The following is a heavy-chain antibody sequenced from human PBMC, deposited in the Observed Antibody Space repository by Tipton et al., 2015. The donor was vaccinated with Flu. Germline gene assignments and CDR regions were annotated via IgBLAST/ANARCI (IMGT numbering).Heavy chain of an antibody. CDR1: GGSINSGGDY. Sequence: TLSLTCTVSGGSINSGGDYWNWIRQYPGKGLEWIGCIYNSGSTSYNPSLKSRVIISVDTSKNQFSLKLNSVTAADTAVYYCARRDYSNYVSEPKNWFDPWGQGTLVTVSS. J-gene: IGHJ5*02. CDR3: ARRDYSNYVSEPKNWFDP. D-gene: IGHD4-11*01. V-gene: IGHV4-31*03. CDR2: IYNSGST.